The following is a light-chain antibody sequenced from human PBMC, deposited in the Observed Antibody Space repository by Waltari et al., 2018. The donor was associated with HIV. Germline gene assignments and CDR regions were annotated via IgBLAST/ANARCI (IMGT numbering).Light chain of an antibody. J-gene: IGKJ4*01. CDR1: QRSSND. CDR2: DAS. CDR3: QQRFNLPLT. V-gene: IGKV3-11*01. Sequence: EIVLTQSPASLSLSPGGRATLACRASQRSSNDLAWYQQLPGQAPRLLIFDASNRATDIPARFSGSGSGTNFTLSISCLESEDCACYYCQQRFNLPLTFGGGTKVEIK.